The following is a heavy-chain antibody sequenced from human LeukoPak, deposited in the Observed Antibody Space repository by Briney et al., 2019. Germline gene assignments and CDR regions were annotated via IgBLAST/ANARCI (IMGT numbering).Heavy chain of an antibody. V-gene: IGHV3-74*01. D-gene: IGHD4-17*01. CDR2: ISTDGAIT. CDR1: GFTFTSLW. Sequence: GSLRLSCSASGFTFTSLWMHWVRQAPGRGLVWISRISTDGAITGYADSVKGRFTISRDNAKNTLYLQMNSLRAEDTAVYYCARDRTTVTLFDYWGQGALVTVSS. CDR3: ARDRTTVTLFDY. J-gene: IGHJ4*02.